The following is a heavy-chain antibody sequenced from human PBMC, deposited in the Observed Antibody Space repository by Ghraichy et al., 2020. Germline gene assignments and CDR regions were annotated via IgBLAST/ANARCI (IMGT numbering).Heavy chain of an antibody. CDR2: IYYSGST. Sequence: SETLSLTCTVSGGSISSYYWSWIRQPPGKGLEWIGYIYYSGSTNYNPSLKSRVTISVDTSKNQFSLKLSPVTAADTAVYYCARGQDGYGLIDPWGQGTLVTVSS. CDR3: ARGQDGYGLIDP. D-gene: IGHD5-24*01. J-gene: IGHJ5*02. V-gene: IGHV4-59*01. CDR1: GGSISSYY.